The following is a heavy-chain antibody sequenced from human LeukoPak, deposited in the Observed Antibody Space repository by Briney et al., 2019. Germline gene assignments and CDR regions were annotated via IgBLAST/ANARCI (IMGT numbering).Heavy chain of an antibody. CDR3: ARGWRGRWLQLMGIVGYFDY. Sequence: SETLSLTCTVSGGSISSYYWSWIRQPPGKGLEWIGEINHSGSTNYNPSLKSRVTISVDTSKNQFSLKLSSVTAADTAVYYCARGWRGRWLQLMGIVGYFDYWGQGTLVTVSS. J-gene: IGHJ4*02. V-gene: IGHV4-34*01. CDR1: GGSISSYY. CDR2: INHSGST. D-gene: IGHD5-24*01.